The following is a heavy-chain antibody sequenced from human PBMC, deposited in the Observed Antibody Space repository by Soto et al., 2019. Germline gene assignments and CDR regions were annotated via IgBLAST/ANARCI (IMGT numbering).Heavy chain of an antibody. CDR2: INPNSGGT. CDR1: GYTFTGYY. D-gene: IGHD4-17*01. CDR3: ARGGTVTGKYYYYMDV. Sequence: ASVKVSCKASGYTFTGYYMHWVRQAPGQGLEWMGWINPNSGGTNYAQKFQGWVTMTRDTSISTAYMELSRLRSDDTAVYYCARGGTVTGKYYYYMDVWGKGTKVTVSS. J-gene: IGHJ6*03. V-gene: IGHV1-2*04.